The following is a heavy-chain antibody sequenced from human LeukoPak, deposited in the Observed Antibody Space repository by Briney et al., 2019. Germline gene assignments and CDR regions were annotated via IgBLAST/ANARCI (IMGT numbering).Heavy chain of an antibody. CDR3: ATGSGSYYDS. D-gene: IGHD3-10*01. CDR1: TFTFSTYW. Sequence: GGSLRLSCEASTFTFSTYWMHSVRQAPGKGLVWVSYINGDGSTTNYADSVKGRLAISRDNAKNTLYLQMNSLRAEDTAVYYCATGSGSYYDSWGLGTLVTVSS. J-gene: IGHJ4*02. CDR2: INGDGSTT. V-gene: IGHV3-74*01.